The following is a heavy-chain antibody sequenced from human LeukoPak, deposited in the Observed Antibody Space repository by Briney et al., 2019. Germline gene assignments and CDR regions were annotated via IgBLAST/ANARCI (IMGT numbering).Heavy chain of an antibody. V-gene: IGHV1-2*02. J-gene: IGHJ4*02. CDR2: INPNSGGT. Sequence: ASVKASCKASGYTFTGYYMHWVRQAPGQGLEWMGWINPNSGGTNYAQKFQGRVTMTRDTSISTAYMELSRLRSDDTAVYYCARVPMGDGYSTFDYWGQGTLVTVSS. D-gene: IGHD5-24*01. CDR3: ARVPMGDGYSTFDY. CDR1: GYTFTGYY.